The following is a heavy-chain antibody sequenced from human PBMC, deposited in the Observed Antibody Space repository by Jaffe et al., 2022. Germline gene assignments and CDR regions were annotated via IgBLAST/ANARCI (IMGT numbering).Heavy chain of an antibody. J-gene: IGHJ5*02. D-gene: IGHD3-10*01. CDR3: ARAPKWGYGSGSYINWFDP. V-gene: IGHV4-59*01. CDR1: GGSISSYY. Sequence: QVQLQESGPGLVKPSETLSLTCTVSGGSISSYYWSWIRQPPGKGLEWIGYIYYSGSTNYNPSLKSRVTISVDTSKNQFSLKLSSVTAADTAVYYCARAPKWGYGSGSYINWFDPWGQGTLVTVSS. CDR2: IYYSGST.